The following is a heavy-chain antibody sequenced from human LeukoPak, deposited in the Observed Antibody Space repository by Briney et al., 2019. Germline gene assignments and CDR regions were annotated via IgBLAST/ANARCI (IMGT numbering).Heavy chain of an antibody. CDR2: INHSGST. J-gene: IGHJ4*02. CDR3: ARGGGVSDY. Sequence: SETLSLTCAVYGGSFSGYYWSWIRQPPGKGLEWIGEINHSGSTNYNPSLKSRVTISVDTSKNQFSLRLSSVTAADTAVYYCARGGGVSDYWGQGTLVTVSS. D-gene: IGHD3-16*01. V-gene: IGHV4-34*01. CDR1: GGSFSGYY.